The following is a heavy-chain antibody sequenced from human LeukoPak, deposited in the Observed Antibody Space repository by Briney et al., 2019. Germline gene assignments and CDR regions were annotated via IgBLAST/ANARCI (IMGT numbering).Heavy chain of an antibody. CDR2: IIPIFGTA. CDR1: GYTFTSFH. CDR3: ARPSSSSWYLYCYGMDV. V-gene: IGHV1-69*13. Sequence: SVKVSCKTSGYTFTSFHMHWVRQAPGQGLEWMGGIIPIFGTANYAQKFQGRVTITADESTSTAYMELSSLRSEDTAVYYCARPSSSSWYLYCYGMDVWGQGTTVTVSS. D-gene: IGHD6-13*01. J-gene: IGHJ6*02.